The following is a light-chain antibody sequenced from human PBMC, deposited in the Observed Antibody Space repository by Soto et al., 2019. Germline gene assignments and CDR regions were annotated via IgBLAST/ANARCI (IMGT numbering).Light chain of an antibody. CDR3: QQYNSWT. CDR1: QSISSW. Sequence: DIRLIQTPTTLSASVVARVTIICRASQSISSWLAWYQQKPGKAPKLLIYDASSLESGVPSRFSGSGSGTEFTLTISSLQPDDFATYYCQQYNSWTFGQGTKVDI. CDR2: DAS. J-gene: IGKJ1*01. V-gene: IGKV1-5*02.